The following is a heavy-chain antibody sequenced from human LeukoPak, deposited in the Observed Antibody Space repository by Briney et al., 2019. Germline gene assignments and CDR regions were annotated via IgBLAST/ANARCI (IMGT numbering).Heavy chain of an antibody. V-gene: IGHV3-23*01. J-gene: IGHJ4*02. Sequence: PGGSLRLSCAASGVTFTTYAISWVGQAPGKGLEWVSSISGSGANTYYADFVKGRFTISRDNSKNTLYLQMNSLRAEDTAVYYCATIRGSSANYPIDFWGQGTLVTVSS. CDR1: GVTFTTYA. D-gene: IGHD3-22*01. CDR2: ISGSGANT. CDR3: ATIRGSSANYPIDF.